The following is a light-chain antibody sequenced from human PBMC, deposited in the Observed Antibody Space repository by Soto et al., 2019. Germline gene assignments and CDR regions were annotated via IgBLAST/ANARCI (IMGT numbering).Light chain of an antibody. J-gene: IGKJ1*01. Sequence: EIVLTQSPATLSLSPGERATLSCRASQSVTNSLAWYQQQPGQAPRLLIYHASNRATGVPARFSGSGSGTGFTPTISSLEPADFAVYYCQQRRTFGQGTKV. V-gene: IGKV3-11*01. CDR1: QSVTNS. CDR2: HAS. CDR3: QQRRT.